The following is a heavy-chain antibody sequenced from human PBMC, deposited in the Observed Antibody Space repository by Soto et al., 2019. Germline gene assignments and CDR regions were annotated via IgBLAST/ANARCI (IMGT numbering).Heavy chain of an antibody. D-gene: IGHD5-18*01. V-gene: IGHV4-39*01. Sequence: PSETLSLTCIVSGDSISSGSYYWGWIRQPPGKGLEWIGSVYYSGSPYYNPSLQSRVTISLDTSKNQFSLNLTSVTAADTAIYYCAKVHSALFLYWGPGALVTSPQ. CDR2: VYYSGSP. CDR1: GDSISSGSYY. J-gene: IGHJ4*02. CDR3: AKVHSALFLY.